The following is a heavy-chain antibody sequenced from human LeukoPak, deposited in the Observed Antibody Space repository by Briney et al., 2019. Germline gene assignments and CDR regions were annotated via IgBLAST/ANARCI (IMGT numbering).Heavy chain of an antibody. CDR1: GFTFSSYA. CDR3: AREKSYCSSTSCCEGHYYYYGMDV. V-gene: IGHV3-30-3*01. Sequence: PGGSLRLSCAASGFTFSSYAMHWVRQAPGKGLEWVAVISYDGSNKYYADSVKGRFTISRDNSKNTLYLQMNSLRAEDTAVYYCAREKSYCSSTSCCEGHYYYYGMDVWGQGTTVTVSS. J-gene: IGHJ6*02. CDR2: ISYDGSNK. D-gene: IGHD2-2*01.